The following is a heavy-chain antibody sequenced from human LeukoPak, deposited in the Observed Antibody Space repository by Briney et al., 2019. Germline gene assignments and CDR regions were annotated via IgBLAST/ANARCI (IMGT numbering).Heavy chain of an antibody. CDR3: AREGRLRLGESYYFDY. V-gene: IGHV4-39*07. Sequence: SETLSLTCTVSGGSISSSSYYWGWIRQPPGKGLEWIGSIYYSGSTNYNPSLKSRVTISVDTSKNQFSLKLSSVTAADTAVYYCAREGRLRLGESYYFDYWGQGTLVTVSS. D-gene: IGHD3-16*01. CDR2: IYYSGST. J-gene: IGHJ4*02. CDR1: GGSISSSSYY.